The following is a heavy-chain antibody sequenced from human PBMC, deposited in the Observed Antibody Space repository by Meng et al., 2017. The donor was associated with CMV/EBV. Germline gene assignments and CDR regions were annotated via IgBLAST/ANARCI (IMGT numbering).Heavy chain of an antibody. Sequence: GESLKISCAASGFTFSSYSMNWVRQAPGQGLEWVSSISSSSSYIYYADSVKGRFTISRDNAKNSLYLQMNSLRAEDTAVYYCARGPDSSGYYSVDYWGQGTLVTVSS. CDR3: ARGPDSSGYYSVDY. D-gene: IGHD3-22*01. J-gene: IGHJ4*02. V-gene: IGHV3-21*01. CDR2: ISSSSSYI. CDR1: GFTFSSYS.